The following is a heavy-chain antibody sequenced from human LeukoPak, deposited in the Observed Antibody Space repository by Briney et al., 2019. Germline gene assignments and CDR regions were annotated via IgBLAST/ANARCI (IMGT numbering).Heavy chain of an antibody. V-gene: IGHV1-18*01. CDR2: ISAYNGNT. D-gene: IGHD1-26*01. Sequence: ASVKVSCKASGYTFTSYGVSWVRQAPGQGLEWMGWISAYNGNTNYAQKLQGRVTMTTDTSTSTAYMELRSLRSDDTAVYYCAREETMEHYFDYWGQGTLVTVSS. CDR3: AREETMEHYFDY. J-gene: IGHJ4*02. CDR1: GYTFTSYG.